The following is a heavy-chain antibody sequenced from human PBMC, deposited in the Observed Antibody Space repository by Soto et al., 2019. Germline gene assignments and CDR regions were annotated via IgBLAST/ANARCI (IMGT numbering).Heavy chain of an antibody. J-gene: IGHJ4*01. Sequence: EVNLVASGGDLVQPGGSLRLSCAASGFTFHQYALHWVREAPGRGLEWFSGINWNSNSIKYADSVKGRFIISRDNAKKSLYLQINTLRPDDTACYYCVKAYTAYDYGQEDRFEYWGRGNLVTVSS. D-gene: IGHD5-12*01. CDR1: GFTFHQYA. V-gene: IGHV3-9*01. CDR3: VKAYTAYDYGQEDRFEY. CDR2: INWNSNSI.